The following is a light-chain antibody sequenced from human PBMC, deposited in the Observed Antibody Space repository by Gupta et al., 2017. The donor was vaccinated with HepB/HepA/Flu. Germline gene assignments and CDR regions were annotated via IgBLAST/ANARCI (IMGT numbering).Light chain of an antibody. J-gene: IGLJ1*01. CDR1: RSDVGGYNY. V-gene: IGLV2-14*03. CDR2: DVS. Sequence: QSALTQPASVSASPGQSLTLSCPGTRSDVGGYNYVSCYQQHPGKDPKLMIYDVSNRPSGVSNRFSGSKSGNTASLTISGLQADDEADYYCSSYTSSSTAVFGTGTKVTVL. CDR3: SSYTSSSTAV.